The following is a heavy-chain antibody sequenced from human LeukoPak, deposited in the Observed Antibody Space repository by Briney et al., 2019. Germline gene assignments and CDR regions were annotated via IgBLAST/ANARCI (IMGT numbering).Heavy chain of an antibody. CDR1: GFTFSSYW. Sequence: GGSLRLSCATSGFTFSSYWMSWVRQAPGKGLEWVANIKQDGSEKYYVDSVKGRFTISRDNVKNSLYLQMNSLRAEDTAVYYCARVKGYYYYYYMDVWGKGTTVTVSS. CDR3: ARVKGYYYYYYMDV. J-gene: IGHJ6*03. V-gene: IGHV3-7*01. CDR2: IKQDGSEK.